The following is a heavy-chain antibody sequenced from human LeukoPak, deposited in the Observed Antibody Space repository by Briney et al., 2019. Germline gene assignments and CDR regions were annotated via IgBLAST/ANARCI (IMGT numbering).Heavy chain of an antibody. CDR1: GGTFSSYA. Sequence: SVKVSCKASGGTFSSYAISWVRQAPGQGLGWMGVIIPIFGTANYAQKFQGRVTITTDESTSTAYMELSSLRCADTAVYYCARTEIDAAVPDAFDIWGQGTMVTVSS. CDR3: ARTEIDAAVPDAFDI. CDR2: IIPIFGTA. V-gene: IGHV1-69*05. D-gene: IGHD6-13*01. J-gene: IGHJ3*02.